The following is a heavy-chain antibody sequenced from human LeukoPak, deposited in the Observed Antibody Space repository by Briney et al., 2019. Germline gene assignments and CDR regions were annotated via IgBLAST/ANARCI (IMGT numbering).Heavy chain of an antibody. CDR1: GFSFRDHG. J-gene: IGHJ3*01. Sequence: PGGSLRLSCVVSGFSFRDHGMHWVRQAPGKGLEWVTQIWSDGSHTYYADSVKGRFTVSRDTPNNMLFLQMNSLRVEDTAVYYCARDGQQPAPYSFDFWGQGTMVTVSS. CDR3: ARDGQQPAPYSFDF. V-gene: IGHV3-33*01. CDR2: IWSDGSHT. D-gene: IGHD1-14*01.